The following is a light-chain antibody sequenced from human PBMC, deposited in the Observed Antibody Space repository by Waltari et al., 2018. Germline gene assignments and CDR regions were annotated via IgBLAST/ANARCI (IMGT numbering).Light chain of an antibody. CDR2: DVS. V-gene: IGLV2-14*03. CDR3: SSYTNTNTIV. CDR1: SNDVGVYNY. Sequence: QYALTQPSSVSGSPGQSITISCTGTSNDVGVYNYVSWYQHLPGKAPKLIIYDVSRWPSGVSIPFYGSRSGNTASLTISGLQAEDEADYYCSSYTNTNTIVFGGGTKVTVL. J-gene: IGLJ2*01.